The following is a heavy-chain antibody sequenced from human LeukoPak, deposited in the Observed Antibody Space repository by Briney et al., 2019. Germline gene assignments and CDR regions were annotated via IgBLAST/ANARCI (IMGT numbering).Heavy chain of an antibody. Sequence: ASVKVSCKASGYTFTSSGISWVRQAPGQRLEWMGWISPYNGNTNYAQKVQDRVTMPTDTSTSTAYMELRSLTSDDTAVYYCARGLGATTFADFDYWGQGTLVTVSS. CDR2: ISPYNGNT. V-gene: IGHV1-18*01. CDR3: ARGLGATTFADFDY. D-gene: IGHD1-26*01. CDR1: GYTFTSSG. J-gene: IGHJ4*02.